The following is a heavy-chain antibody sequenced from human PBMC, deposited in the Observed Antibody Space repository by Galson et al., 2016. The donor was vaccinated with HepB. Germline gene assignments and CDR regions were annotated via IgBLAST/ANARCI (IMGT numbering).Heavy chain of an antibody. D-gene: IGHD3-10*01. CDR3: ESGITVRIFGY. J-gene: IGHJ4*02. V-gene: IGHV3-33*01. CDR2: IWHDGSNT. Sequence: SLRLSCAASGLTFSNYGMTWIRQAPGKGLEWVAVIWHDGSNTYYADSVKGRFTISRDNSKNTLYMQMNSLRAEDTAVYYCESGITVRIFGYWGQGTLVTVSS. CDR1: GLTFSNYG.